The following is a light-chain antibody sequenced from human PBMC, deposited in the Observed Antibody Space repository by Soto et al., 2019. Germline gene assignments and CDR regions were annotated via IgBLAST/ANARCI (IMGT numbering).Light chain of an antibody. Sequence: QSALTQPPSASGSPGQSVTISCTGTSSDIGVYDFVSWYQQHPGKAPKVIIYQVNKRPSGVPDRFSGSRSGNTASLTISGLQAEDESDYYCSSYTSSSTWVFGGGTKLTVL. CDR3: SSYTSSSTWV. CDR1: SSDIGVYDF. J-gene: IGLJ3*02. V-gene: IGLV2-8*01. CDR2: QVN.